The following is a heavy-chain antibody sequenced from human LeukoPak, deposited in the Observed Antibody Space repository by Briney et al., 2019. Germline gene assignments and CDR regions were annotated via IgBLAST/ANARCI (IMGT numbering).Heavy chain of an antibody. J-gene: IGHJ4*02. V-gene: IGHV3-74*01. CDR3: ARETTGSYDLDY. CDR1: GFTFSSYA. Sequence: SGGSLRLSCAASGFTFSSYAMSWVRQAPGKGLLWVSRISGDGSSTTYVDSVKGRFTISRDNAKKTLYLQMNSLRAEDTAVYYCARETTGSYDLDYWGQGTLVTVSS. CDR2: ISGDGSST. D-gene: IGHD3-16*01.